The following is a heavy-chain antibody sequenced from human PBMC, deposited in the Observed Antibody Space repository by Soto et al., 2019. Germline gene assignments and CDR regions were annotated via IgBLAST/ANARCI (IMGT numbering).Heavy chain of an antibody. CDR1: GYTFTGYH. CDR3: ARRLGLLVTPIPGY. J-gene: IGHJ4*02. V-gene: IGHV1-2*02. Sequence: ASVKVSCKASGYTFTGYHMHWVRQAPGQGLEWMGWINPNSGVTIYAQKFQGRVIMTRETPITTAYMELSRLTPDDTAVYYCARRLGLLVTPIPGYWGQGTLVTVSS. CDR2: INPNSGVT. D-gene: IGHD2-21*02.